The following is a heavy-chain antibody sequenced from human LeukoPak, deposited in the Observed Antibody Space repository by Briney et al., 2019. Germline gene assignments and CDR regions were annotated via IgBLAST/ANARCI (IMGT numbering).Heavy chain of an antibody. Sequence: PSETLSLTCTVSGGSISSGGYYWSWIRQHPGKGLEWIGYIYYSGSTHYNPSLKSRVTISVDTSKNQFSLKLSSVTAADTAVYYCARGPEDDTVSHFDYWGQGTLVTVSS. CDR3: ARGPEDDTVSHFDY. CDR2: IYYSGST. V-gene: IGHV4-31*03. D-gene: IGHD4-17*01. CDR1: GGSISSGGYY. J-gene: IGHJ4*02.